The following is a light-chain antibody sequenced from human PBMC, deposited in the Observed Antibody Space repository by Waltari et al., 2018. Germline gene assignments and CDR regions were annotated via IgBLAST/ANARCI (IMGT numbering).Light chain of an antibody. CDR2: DAS. CDR3: QQLHSYPVT. J-gene: IGKJ4*01. CDR1: QAISSA. Sequence: AVQLTQSPSSLSASVGDRVTITCRARQAISSALAWYQQQPGKAPTLRIYDASNLESGVPSRFSGSGSGTHFTLTISSLQPADFATYYCQQLHSYPVTFGGGTK. V-gene: IGKV1-13*02.